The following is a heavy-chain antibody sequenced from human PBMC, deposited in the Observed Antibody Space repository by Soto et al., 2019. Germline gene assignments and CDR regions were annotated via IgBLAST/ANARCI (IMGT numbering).Heavy chain of an antibody. CDR1: GFTFSTYS. D-gene: IGHD2-2*01. CDR3: ARQGSSTKYYTMDV. Sequence: GGSLRLSCAASGFTFSTYSMNWARQAPGKGLEWVSSISSSSSSTYIYYADSVKGRFTISSDNAKNSLYLQMNSLRAEDTAVYYCARQGSSTKYYTMDVWGQGTTVTVSS. J-gene: IGHJ6*02. CDR2: ISSSSSSTYI. V-gene: IGHV3-21*01.